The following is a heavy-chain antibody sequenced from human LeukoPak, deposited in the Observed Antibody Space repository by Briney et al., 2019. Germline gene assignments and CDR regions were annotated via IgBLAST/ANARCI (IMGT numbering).Heavy chain of an antibody. CDR1: GYSFTNYW. J-gene: IGHJ4*02. CDR2: IYPGDSDT. D-gene: IGHD3-3*01. CDR3: ARRSAYLLDY. V-gene: IGHV5-51*01. Sequence: GESLNISCKGSGYSFTNYWIGWVRQMPGKGLEWMGIIYPGDSDTRYSPSLQGQVTFSADKSISTAYLQWSSLKASDTAMYYCARRSAYLLDYWGQGTLVTVSS.